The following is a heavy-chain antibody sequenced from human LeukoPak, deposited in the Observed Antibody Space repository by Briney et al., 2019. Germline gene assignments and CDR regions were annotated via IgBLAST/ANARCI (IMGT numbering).Heavy chain of an antibody. CDR1: GFPFSSYW. V-gene: IGHV3-74*01. Sequence: GGSLRLSCAASGFPFSSYWMHWVRQVPGKGLLWVSRINSDGSATIYAASVRGRFTISRDNAENTLYLQMSGLRVEDTAVYHCASDSPYYGMDVWGQGTTVTVSS. CDR3: ASDSPYYGMDV. CDR2: INSDGSAT. J-gene: IGHJ6*02.